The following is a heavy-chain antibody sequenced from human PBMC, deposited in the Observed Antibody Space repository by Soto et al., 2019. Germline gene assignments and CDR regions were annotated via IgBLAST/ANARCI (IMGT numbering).Heavy chain of an antibody. CDR1: GFSLSNARMG. CDR3: ARIPSYYYDSSGYYYSYFDY. CDR2: IFSNDEK. D-gene: IGHD3-22*01. V-gene: IGHV2-26*01. Sequence: SGPTLVNPTETLTLTCTVSGFSLSNARMGVSWIRQPPGKALEWLAHIFSNDEKSYSTSLKSRLTISKDTSKSQVVLTMTNMDPVDTATYYCARIPSYYYDSSGYYYSYFDYWGQGTLVTVSS. J-gene: IGHJ4*02.